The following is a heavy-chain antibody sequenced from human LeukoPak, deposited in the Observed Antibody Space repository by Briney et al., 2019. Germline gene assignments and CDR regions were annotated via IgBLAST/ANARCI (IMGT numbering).Heavy chain of an antibody. V-gene: IGHV3-30*03. D-gene: IGHD3-22*01. J-gene: IGHJ4*02. CDR1: GFTFSRYG. Sequence: GGSLRLSCAASGFTFSRYGMHWVRQTPGKGLEWVAVISYDASNKYYADSVKGRFTISRDNSKNTLYLQMNSLRAEDTAVYYCASIPVVISAGDYWGQGTLVTVSS. CDR3: ASIPVVISAGDY. CDR2: ISYDASNK.